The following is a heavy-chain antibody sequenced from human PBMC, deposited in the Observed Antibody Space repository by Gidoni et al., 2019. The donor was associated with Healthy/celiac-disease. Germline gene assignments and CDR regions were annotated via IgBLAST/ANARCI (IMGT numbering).Heavy chain of an antibody. J-gene: IGHJ6*02. CDR2: IYHSGST. D-gene: IGHD4-17*01. CDR3: ARSLDHGGSGDYARISGMDV. V-gene: IGHV4-4*02. CDR1: GGSISSSNW. Sequence: QVQLQESGPGLVKPSGPLSLTCAVSGGSISSSNWWSWVRQPPGKGLEWIGEIYHSGSTNYNPSLKSRVTISVDKSKNQFSLKLSSVTAADTAVYYCARSLDHGGSGDYARISGMDVWGQGTTVTVSS.